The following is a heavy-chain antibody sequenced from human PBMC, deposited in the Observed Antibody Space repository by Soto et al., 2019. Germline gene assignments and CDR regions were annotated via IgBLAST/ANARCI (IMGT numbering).Heavy chain of an antibody. CDR1: GGSISSSTYY. D-gene: IGHD3-10*01. CDR3: ARILWFGEPLVDYYMDV. CDR2: IYYSGST. Sequence: SETLSLTCTVSGGSISSSTYYWGWIRQPPGKGLEWIGTIYYSGSTYQNPSLKSRVTISVDTSKNQFSLKLSSVTAADTAVYYCARILWFGEPLVDYYMDVWGKGTTVTVSS. V-gene: IGHV4-39*01. J-gene: IGHJ6*03.